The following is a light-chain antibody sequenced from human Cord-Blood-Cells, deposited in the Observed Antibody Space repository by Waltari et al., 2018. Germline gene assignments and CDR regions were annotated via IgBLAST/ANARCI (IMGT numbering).Light chain of an antibody. CDR3: CSYAGSYTYV. CDR2: DVS. J-gene: IGLJ1*01. V-gene: IGLV2-11*01. CDR1: SSDVGGYNY. Sequence: QSALTQPRSVSGSPGQSVTISCTGTSSDVGGYNYVSCYQQHPGKAPKLMIYDVSKRPSGVPDRCAGCKCGNAASLTISVLQAEDEADYYCCSYAGSYTYVFGTGTKVTVL.